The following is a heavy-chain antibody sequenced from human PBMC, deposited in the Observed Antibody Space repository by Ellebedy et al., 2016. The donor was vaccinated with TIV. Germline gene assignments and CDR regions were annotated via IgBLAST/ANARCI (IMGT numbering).Heavy chain of an antibody. J-gene: IGHJ4*02. CDR3: TAGAQGSGSHDH. CDR2: SKRETDGGTT. D-gene: IGHD2-15*01. Sequence: GESLKISCAASGFTFSDHYMDWVRQAPGKGPEWVGRSKRETDGGTTQFAAPVRGRFSISRDDSKNMLYLYMNNLKTEDTGVYYCTAGAQGSGSHDHWGQGTLVTVSS. V-gene: IGHV3-15*01. CDR1: GFTFSDHY.